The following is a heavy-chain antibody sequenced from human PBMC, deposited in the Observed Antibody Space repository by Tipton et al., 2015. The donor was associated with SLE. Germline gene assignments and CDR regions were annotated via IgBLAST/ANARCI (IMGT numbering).Heavy chain of an antibody. D-gene: IGHD4-17*01. CDR1: GFIFSSLA. Sequence: SLRLSCAASGFIFSSLAMKWVRQAPGKGLEWVSYISKSGRRIYYADSVKGRFTISRDNAKNSLYLQMNSLRGEDTGVYYCARDIGYGDYGDWGQGTLVSVSS. CDR2: ISKSGRRI. CDR3: ARDIGYGDYGD. V-gene: IGHV3-48*03. J-gene: IGHJ4*02.